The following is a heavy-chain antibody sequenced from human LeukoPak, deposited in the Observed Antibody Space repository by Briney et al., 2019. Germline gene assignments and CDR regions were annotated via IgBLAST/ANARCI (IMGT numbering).Heavy chain of an antibody. CDR3: ARSGMLYYDSSVRAIDAFDI. Sequence: GASVKVSCKASGYTFTGYYMHWVRQAPGQGLEWMGWINPNSGGTNYAQKFQGRVTMTRDTSLSTAYMELSRLRSDDTAVYYCARSGMLYYDSSVRAIDAFDIWGQGTMVTVSS. D-gene: IGHD3-22*01. CDR2: INPNSGGT. V-gene: IGHV1-2*02. CDR1: GYTFTGYY. J-gene: IGHJ3*02.